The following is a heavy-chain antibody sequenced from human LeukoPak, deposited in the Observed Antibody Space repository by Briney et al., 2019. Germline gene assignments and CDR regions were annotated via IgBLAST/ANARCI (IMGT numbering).Heavy chain of an antibody. CDR1: GFTFSNAW. CDR2: IKRKTDGGTT. V-gene: IGHV3-15*01. J-gene: IGHJ1*01. Sequence: GGSLRLSCAASGFTFSNAWMSWVRQAPGKGLEWVGRIKRKTDGGTTDYAAPVKGRFTISRDDSKNTLYLQMNSLKTEDTAVYYCTTDLWDDGSGYYLAEYFQHWGQGTLVTVSS. CDR3: TTDLWDDGSGYYLAEYFQH. D-gene: IGHD3-22*01.